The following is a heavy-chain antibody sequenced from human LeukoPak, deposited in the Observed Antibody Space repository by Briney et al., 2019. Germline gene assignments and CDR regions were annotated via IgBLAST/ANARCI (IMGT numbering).Heavy chain of an antibody. CDR3: ARDKIVGPTTLDY. CDR1: GFTFSGYW. CDR2: IKQDGSEI. Sequence: GGSLRLSCAASGFTFSGYWMSWVRQTPDKGLEWVATIKQDGSEIYYVDSVKGRFTISRDNAENSLYLQMNSPRADDTAVYYCARDKIVGPTTLDYWGQGTLVTVSS. J-gene: IGHJ4*02. V-gene: IGHV3-7*01. D-gene: IGHD1-26*01.